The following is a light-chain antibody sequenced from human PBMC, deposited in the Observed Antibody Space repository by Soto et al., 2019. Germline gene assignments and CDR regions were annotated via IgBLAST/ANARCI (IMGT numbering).Light chain of an antibody. CDR2: DAS. Sequence: ENVLTQSPGTLSLSPGERATLSCRASQSVGTYLAWYQHKPGQAPRLLIFDASKRATGIPARFSGSGSGTDFTLSISSLEPEDFSVYYCPHRSNWPSWTFGEGTKVEIK. V-gene: IGKV3-11*01. CDR3: PHRSNWPSWT. J-gene: IGKJ1*01. CDR1: QSVGTY.